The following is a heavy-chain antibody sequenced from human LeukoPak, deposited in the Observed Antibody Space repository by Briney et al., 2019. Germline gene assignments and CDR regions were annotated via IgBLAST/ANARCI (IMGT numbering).Heavy chain of an antibody. CDR3: ARDPGYSSTGVDAFDI. D-gene: IGHD6-13*01. CDR2: ISSSGSYI. Sequence: QPGGSLRLSCTVSGXVFSIYEMDWVRQAPGKGLEWVWYISSSGSYIQYAAFVKGRFTISRDKAEKSLFLQMNSLRDEDTAVYSCARDPGYSSTGVDAFDIWGRGTMVTVSS. CDR1: GXVFSIYE. V-gene: IGHV3-48*03. J-gene: IGHJ3*02.